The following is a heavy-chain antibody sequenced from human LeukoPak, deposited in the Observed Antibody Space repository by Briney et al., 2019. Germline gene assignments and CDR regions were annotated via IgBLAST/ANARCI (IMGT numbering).Heavy chain of an antibody. CDR3: ARPYSYGYPDAFDI. Sequence: GGSLRLSCAASGFTFSSYWMSWVRQAPGKGLEWVANIKQDGSEKYYVDSVRGRFTISRDNAKNSLYLQMNSLRAEDTAVYYCARPYSYGYPDAFDIWGQGTMVTVSS. V-gene: IGHV3-7*01. CDR1: GFTFSSYW. CDR2: IKQDGSEK. J-gene: IGHJ3*02. D-gene: IGHD5-18*01.